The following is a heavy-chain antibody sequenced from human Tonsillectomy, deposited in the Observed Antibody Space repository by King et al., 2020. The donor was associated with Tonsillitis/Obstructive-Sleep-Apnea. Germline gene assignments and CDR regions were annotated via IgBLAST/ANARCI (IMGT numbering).Heavy chain of an antibody. Sequence: VQLVESGGGVVQPGRSLRLSCAASGFTFSSYGMHWVRQAPGKGLEWVAVISYDGSNKYYADSVKGRFTISRDNSKNTLYLQMNSLRAEDTAVYYCAKGFQSGCDWLYLFDHWGQGTLVTVSS. CDR2: ISYDGSNK. CDR3: AKGFQSGCDWLYLFDH. CDR1: GFTFSSYG. V-gene: IGHV3-30*18. D-gene: IGHD3-9*01. J-gene: IGHJ4*02.